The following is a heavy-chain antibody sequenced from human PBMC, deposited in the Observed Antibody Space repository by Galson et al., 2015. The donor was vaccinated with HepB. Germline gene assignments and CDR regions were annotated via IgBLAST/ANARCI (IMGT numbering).Heavy chain of an antibody. V-gene: IGHV1-69*13. D-gene: IGHD6-13*01. CDR3: ARVPEEGMGQQLVRDYYYYGMDV. Sequence: SVKVSCKASGGTFSSYAISWVRQAPGQGLEWMGGIIPIFGTANYAQKFQGRVTITADESTSTAYMELSSLRSEDTAVYYCARVPEEGMGQQLVRDYYYYGMDVWGQGATVTVSS. CDR1: GGTFSSYA. CDR2: IIPIFGTA. J-gene: IGHJ6*02.